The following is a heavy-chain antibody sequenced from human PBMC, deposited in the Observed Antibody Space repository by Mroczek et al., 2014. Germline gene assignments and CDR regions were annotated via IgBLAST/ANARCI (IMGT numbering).Heavy chain of an antibody. J-gene: IGHJ4*02. D-gene: IGHD1-26*01. CDR1: GFTFSSYG. Sequence: ESGGGVVQPGRSLRLSCAASGFTFSSYGMHWVRQAPGKGLEWVAVISYDGSNKYYADSVKGRFTISRDNSKNTLYLQMDSLRAEDTAVYYCAKGLIVGATKGPQFDYWGQGTLVTVSS. V-gene: IGHV3-30*18. CDR3: AKGLIVGATKGPQFDY. CDR2: ISYDGSNK.